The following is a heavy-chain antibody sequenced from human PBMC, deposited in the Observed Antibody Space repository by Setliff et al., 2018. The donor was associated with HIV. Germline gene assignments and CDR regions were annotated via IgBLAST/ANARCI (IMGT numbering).Heavy chain of an antibody. Sequence: PGESLKISCKPSGYSFNTYWIGWVRQMPGKGLEWMAIFYPGDSDTRYSPSFQSQVTVSADKSIGTAYLQWYSLKASDTALYFCARAPNSPYYSNFWYADHWGQGTLVTVSS. J-gene: IGHJ5*02. CDR1: GYSFNTYW. V-gene: IGHV5-51*01. CDR3: ARAPNSPYYSNFWYADH. D-gene: IGHD3-22*01. CDR2: FYPGDSDT.